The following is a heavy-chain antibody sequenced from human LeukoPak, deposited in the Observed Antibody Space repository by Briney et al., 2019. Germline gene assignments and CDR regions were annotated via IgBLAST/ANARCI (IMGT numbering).Heavy chain of an antibody. D-gene: IGHD3-22*01. CDR3: ARDEGTYYYDSSGYYYNY. V-gene: IGHV1-18*01. J-gene: IGHJ4*02. CDR1: GYTFTSYG. Sequence: GASVKVSCKASGYTFTSYGISWVRQAPGQGLEWMGWISAYNGNTNYAQKLQGRVTMTTDTSTSTAYMELSRLRSDDTAVYYCARDEGTYYYDSSGYYYNYWGQGTLVTVSS. CDR2: ISAYNGNT.